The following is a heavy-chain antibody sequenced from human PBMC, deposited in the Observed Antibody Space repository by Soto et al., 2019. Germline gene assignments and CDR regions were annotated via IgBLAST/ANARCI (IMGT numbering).Heavy chain of an antibody. J-gene: IGHJ4*02. V-gene: IGHV1-2*04. D-gene: IGHD2-15*01. CDR2: INPNSGGT. CDR3: ARDLGYCSGGSCPEADY. CDR1: GYTFTGYY. Sequence: ASVKVSCKASGYTFTGYYMHWVRQAPGQGLEWMGWINPNSGGTNYAQKFQGWVTMTRETSISTAYMELSRLRSDDTAVYYCARDLGYCSGGSCPEADYWGQGTLVTVSS.